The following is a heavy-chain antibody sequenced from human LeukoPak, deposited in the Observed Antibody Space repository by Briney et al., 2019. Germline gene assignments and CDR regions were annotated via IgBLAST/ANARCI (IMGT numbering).Heavy chain of an antibody. CDR3: ARKRYCSGGSCPDVFQH. J-gene: IGHJ1*01. Sequence: GGSLRLSCAASGSTFSSHWMSWVRQAPGKGLEWVANVKQDGSEKYYVDSVKGRLTISRDNAKNSLYLQMNSMRAEDTAVYYCARKRYCSGGSCPDVFQHWGQGTLVTVSS. V-gene: IGHV3-7*01. CDR1: GSTFSSHW. D-gene: IGHD2-15*01. CDR2: VKQDGSEK.